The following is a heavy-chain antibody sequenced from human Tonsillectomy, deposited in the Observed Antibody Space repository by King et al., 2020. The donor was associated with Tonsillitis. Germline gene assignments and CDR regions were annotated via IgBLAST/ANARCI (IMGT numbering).Heavy chain of an antibody. V-gene: IGHV3-30-3*01. D-gene: IGHD3-10*01. CDR1: GFTFSSFA. CDR2: ISNDGNNK. Sequence: VQLVESGGGVVQPGRSLRLSCAASGFTFSSFAMHWVRQAPGKGLEWVAVISNDGNNKNYADSVKGRFTIRRDNSNKTLSLQMNSLRPEDTALYYCARPPAYYYGSDIYFEFWGQGTLVTVSS. CDR3: ARPPAYYYGSDIYFEF. J-gene: IGHJ4*02.